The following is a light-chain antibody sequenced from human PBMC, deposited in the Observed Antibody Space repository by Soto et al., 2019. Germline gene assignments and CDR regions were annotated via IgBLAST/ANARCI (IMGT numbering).Light chain of an antibody. J-gene: IGKJ2*01. CDR1: PSVSSY. V-gene: IGKV3-15*01. Sequence: EIVMTQSPATLSVSPGGRATLSCRASPSVSSYLAWYQQRRGQPPRLLIYRASTRATGIPDRFSGSGSGTEFSLTLSSLQSEDFAVYYCQQYNSWPPKYTFGQGTKLEI. CDR3: QQYNSWPPKYT. CDR2: RAS.